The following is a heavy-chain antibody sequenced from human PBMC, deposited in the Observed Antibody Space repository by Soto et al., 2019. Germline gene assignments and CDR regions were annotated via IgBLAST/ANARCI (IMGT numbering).Heavy chain of an antibody. Sequence: QVHLVQSGAEVKKPGSSVKVSCKASGGAFTSYSFHWVRQAPGQGLEWMGGIIPMSGTTNYALKFQGRVTMTADVPTNTAYIELSSLRSDDTAIYYCARDTTGLDYWGQGTLVTVSS. J-gene: IGHJ4*02. D-gene: IGHD1-1*01. CDR2: IIPMSGTT. CDR3: ARDTTGLDY. CDR1: GGAFTSYS. V-gene: IGHV1-69*12.